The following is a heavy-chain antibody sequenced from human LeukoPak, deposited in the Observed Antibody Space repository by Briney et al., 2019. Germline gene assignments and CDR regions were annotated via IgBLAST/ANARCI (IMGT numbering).Heavy chain of an antibody. CDR1: GGSISSGDYY. J-gene: IGHJ4*02. Sequence: SQTLSLTCTVSGGSISSGDYYWSWIRQPPGKGLEWIGYIYYSGSTYYNPSLKSRGTISVDTTKNQFSLKLSSVTAADTAVYYCAREQNDYGDFDYWGQGTLVTGSS. D-gene: IGHD4-17*01. V-gene: IGHV4-30-4*01. CDR3: AREQNDYGDFDY. CDR2: IYYSGST.